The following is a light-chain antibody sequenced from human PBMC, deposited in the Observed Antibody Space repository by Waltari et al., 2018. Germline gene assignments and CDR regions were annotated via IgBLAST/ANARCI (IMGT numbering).Light chain of an antibody. CDR3: QQRSKWPIFT. CDR2: DAS. J-gene: IGKJ3*01. Sequence: EIVLPQSPATLSSSPGRTTTLSCRASQSVSSSLAWYQHKPGQAPRLLIYDASNRATGIPARFSGSGSGTDFTLTISSLEPEDFAVYYCQQRSKWPIFTFGPGTKVDIK. CDR1: QSVSSS. V-gene: IGKV3-11*01.